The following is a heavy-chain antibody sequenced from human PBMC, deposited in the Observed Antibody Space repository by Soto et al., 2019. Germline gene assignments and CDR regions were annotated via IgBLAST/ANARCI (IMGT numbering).Heavy chain of an antibody. CDR2: ISNSGNTI. Sequence: QVQLVASGGGLVRPGLSLTLSCAGSGFTVTDSYMTWLRQAPGKAPEWISYISNSGNTIYFAASVKGRFTLSRDSATNSLHLHMTSLRDEDTAVYYCVRIPDTAIQLWSEYFFDNWGQGTLVTVSS. CDR3: VRIPDTAIQLWSEYFFDN. J-gene: IGHJ4*02. CDR1: GFTVTDSY. V-gene: IGHV3-11*01. D-gene: IGHD5-18*01.